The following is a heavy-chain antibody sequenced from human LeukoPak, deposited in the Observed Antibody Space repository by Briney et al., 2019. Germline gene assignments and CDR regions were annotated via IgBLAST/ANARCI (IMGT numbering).Heavy chain of an antibody. CDR1: GGSFSGYY. CDR3: ARHQGGDYYDQQNNWFDP. CDR2: IYYSGST. J-gene: IGHJ5*02. Sequence: SETLSLTCAVYGGSFSGYYWGWIRQPPGKGLEWIGSIYYSGSTYYNPSLKSRVTISVDTSKNQFSLKLSSVTAADTAVYYCARHQGGDYYDQQNNWFDPWGQGTLVTVSS. D-gene: IGHD3-22*01. V-gene: IGHV4-39*01.